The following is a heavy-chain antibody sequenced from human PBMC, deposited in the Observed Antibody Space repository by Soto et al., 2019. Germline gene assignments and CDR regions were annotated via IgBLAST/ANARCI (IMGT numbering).Heavy chain of an antibody. V-gene: IGHV1-46*01. CDR1: GYTFTSYF. Sequence: QVQLVQSGAEVKKPGASVKVSCKASGYTFTSYFMHWVRQAPGQGLEWMGIINPSGGSTNYAQKFQGRVTMTRDTSTSTVYMELSSLRSDDTAVYYCARDHGAVQFDYWGQGTLVTVSS. D-gene: IGHD1-1*01. J-gene: IGHJ4*02. CDR3: ARDHGAVQFDY. CDR2: INPSGGST.